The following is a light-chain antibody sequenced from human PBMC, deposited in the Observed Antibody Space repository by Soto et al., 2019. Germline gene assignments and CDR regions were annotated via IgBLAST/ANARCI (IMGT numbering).Light chain of an antibody. CDR2: AAS. Sequence: DIQMTQSPSSLSASVGDRVTITCRASQSISTYLNWYQQKVGKAPKLLIYAASSLQRGVPSRFSGGGSGKDFTLTISSLQSEDFATYYCQQCYSTPRAFGQGTKLEIK. V-gene: IGKV1-39*01. J-gene: IGKJ2*01. CDR3: QQCYSTPRA. CDR1: QSISTY.